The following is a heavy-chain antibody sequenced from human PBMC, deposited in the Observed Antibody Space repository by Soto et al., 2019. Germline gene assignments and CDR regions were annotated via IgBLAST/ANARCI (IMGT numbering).Heavy chain of an antibody. Sequence: ASLKVSCKASGYPFTSYYRHWVRQAPGQGLEWMGIINPSGGSTSYAQKFQGRVTMTRDTSTSTVYMELSSLRSEDTAVYYCAAPGGSSGYSDFQHWGQGTLVTVSS. J-gene: IGHJ1*01. D-gene: IGHD3-22*01. V-gene: IGHV1-46*01. CDR3: AAPGGSSGYSDFQH. CDR2: INPSGGST. CDR1: GYPFTSYY.